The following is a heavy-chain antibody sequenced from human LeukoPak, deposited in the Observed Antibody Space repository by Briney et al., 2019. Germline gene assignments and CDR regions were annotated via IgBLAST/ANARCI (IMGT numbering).Heavy chain of an antibody. CDR1: GFTFSSNA. CDR3: ARRSGIAVAGAFDY. Sequence: PGGSLRLSCATSGFTFSSNAMTWVRQAPGKGLECVSAITAPGDATYYADSVKGRFTISRDNSKNTLYLQMNSLRAEDTAVYYCARRSGIAVAGAFDYWGQGTLVTVSS. D-gene: IGHD6-19*01. J-gene: IGHJ4*02. CDR2: ITAPGDAT. V-gene: IGHV3-23*01.